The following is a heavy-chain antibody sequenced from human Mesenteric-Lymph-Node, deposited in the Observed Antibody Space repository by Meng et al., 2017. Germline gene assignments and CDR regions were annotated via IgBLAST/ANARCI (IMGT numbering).Heavy chain of an antibody. Sequence: GESLKISCAASGFTFSSYSMNWVRQAPGKGLEWVSSISSSSSYIYYADSVKGRFTISRDNAKNSLYLQMNSLRAEDTAVYYCARDEGVGATHSCVSWGQGTLVTVSS. CDR1: GFTFSSYS. CDR2: ISSSSSYI. J-gene: IGHJ5*02. D-gene: IGHD1-26*01. V-gene: IGHV3-21*01. CDR3: ARDEGVGATHSCVS.